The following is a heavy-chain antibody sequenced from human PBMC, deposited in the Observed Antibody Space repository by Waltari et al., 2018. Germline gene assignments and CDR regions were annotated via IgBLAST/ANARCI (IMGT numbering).Heavy chain of an antibody. V-gene: IGHV3-30*04. CDR3: ARDRGAYSSGWYWDY. CDR2: ISYDGSNK. D-gene: IGHD6-19*01. Sequence: QVQLVESGGGVVQPGRSLRLSCAASGFTFSRYSMHRVRQAPGKGLEWVAVISYDGSNKYYADSVKGRFTISRDNSKNTLYLQMNSLRAEDTAVYYCARDRGAYSSGWYWDYWGQGTLVTVSS. J-gene: IGHJ4*02. CDR1: GFTFSRYS.